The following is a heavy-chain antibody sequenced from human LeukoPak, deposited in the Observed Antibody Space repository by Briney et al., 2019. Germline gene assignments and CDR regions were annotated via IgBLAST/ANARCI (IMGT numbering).Heavy chain of an antibody. D-gene: IGHD3-10*01. CDR1: GDSVSSSY. CDR3: ARGLNHYGSPFDY. Sequence: SDTLSLTCSVSGDSVSSSYWNWLRLPPGKGLEWMGYGSFRGDTNQNPSLKSRLTISVDTSKNQFSLKVYSVTAADTAFYYCARGLNHYGSPFDYWGQGILVTVSS. J-gene: IGHJ4*02. V-gene: IGHV4-59*02. CDR2: GSFRGDT.